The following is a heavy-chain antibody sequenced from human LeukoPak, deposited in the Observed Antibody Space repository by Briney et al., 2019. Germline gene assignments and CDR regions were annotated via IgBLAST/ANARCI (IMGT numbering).Heavy chain of an antibody. CDR2: INQDGSEK. Sequence: GGSLRLSCAASGFSFNNYWMSWVRQAPGKGLEWVANINQDGSEKYYVDSVKGRFTISRDNAKNSLYLQMNNLRAEDTAVYYCAKGQLPQGAFDIWGQGTMVTVSS. V-gene: IGHV3-7*01. J-gene: IGHJ3*02. CDR1: GFSFNNYW. CDR3: AKGQLPQGAFDI. D-gene: IGHD2-2*01.